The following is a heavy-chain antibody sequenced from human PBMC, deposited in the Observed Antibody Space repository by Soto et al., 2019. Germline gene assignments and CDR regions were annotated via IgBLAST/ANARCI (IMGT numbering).Heavy chain of an antibody. CDR1: GFPFDDYT. V-gene: IGHV3-43*01. CDR3: AKDSPTRPPTIFGVVTKGGMDV. CDR2: ISWDGGST. J-gene: IGHJ6*02. D-gene: IGHD3-3*01. Sequence: PXVSLTLSCAASGFPFDDYTKHWVCQAPGKGLEWVSLISWDGGSTYYADSVKGRFTISRDNSKNSLYLQMNSLRTEDTALYYCAKDSPTRPPTIFGVVTKGGMDVWGQGTTVTVSS.